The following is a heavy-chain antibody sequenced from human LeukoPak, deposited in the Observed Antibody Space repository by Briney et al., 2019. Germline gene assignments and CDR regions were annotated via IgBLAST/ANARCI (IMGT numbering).Heavy chain of an antibody. CDR3: ARGYGYCSGGSCYSDHDY. CDR2: INHSGST. D-gene: IGHD2-15*01. Sequence: PSETLSLTCAVYGGSFSGYYWSWIRQPPGKGLEWFGEINHSGSTNYNPSLKSRVTISVDTSKNQFSLKLSSVAAADTAVYYCARGYGYCSGGSCYSDHDYWGQGTLVTVSS. CDR1: GGSFSGYY. V-gene: IGHV4-34*01. J-gene: IGHJ4*02.